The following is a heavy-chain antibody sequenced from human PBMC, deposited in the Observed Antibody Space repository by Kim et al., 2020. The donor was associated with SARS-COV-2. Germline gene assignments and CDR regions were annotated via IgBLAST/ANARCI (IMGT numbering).Heavy chain of an antibody. CDR2: IYYSGST. Sequence: SETLSLTCTVSGGSVSSGSYYWSWIRQPPGKGLEWIGYIYYSGSTNYNPSLKSRVTISVDTSKNQFSLKLSSVTAADTAVYYCARDIAAAGTNYFDYWG. CDR3: ARDIAAAGTNYFDY. J-gene: IGHJ4*01. D-gene: IGHD6-13*01. CDR1: GGSVSSGSYY. V-gene: IGHV4-61*01.